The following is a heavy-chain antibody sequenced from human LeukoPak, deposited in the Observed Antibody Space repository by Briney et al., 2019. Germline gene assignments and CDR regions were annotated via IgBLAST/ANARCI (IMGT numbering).Heavy chain of an antibody. V-gene: IGHV5-51*01. D-gene: IGHD3-22*01. CDR3: ARPNVTSYYDSRGYDAFDV. CDR2: IYPDDSDT. Sequence: GESLKISCKGSGYKFNAYWIAWVRQMPGKGLEWMGIIYPDDSDTRYSPSFQGQVTISADKSVSIAYLQWSSLKASDTAMYYCARPNVTSYYDSRGYDAFDVWGQGTLVIVSS. J-gene: IGHJ3*01. CDR1: GYKFNAYW.